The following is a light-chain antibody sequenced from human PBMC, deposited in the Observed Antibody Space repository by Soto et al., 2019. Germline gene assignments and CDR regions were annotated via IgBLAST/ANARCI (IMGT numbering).Light chain of an antibody. Sequence: EIVLTQSPGTLSLSPGERATLSCRASQSVSSSYLSWYQQKPGQAPRLLIYGASSRATGIPDRFSGSGSGKEFTLTISSLEPEYFAVYYCQQYGSSPFTFGPGTKVDIK. V-gene: IGKV3-20*01. CDR2: GAS. CDR3: QQYGSSPFT. J-gene: IGKJ3*01. CDR1: QSVSSSY.